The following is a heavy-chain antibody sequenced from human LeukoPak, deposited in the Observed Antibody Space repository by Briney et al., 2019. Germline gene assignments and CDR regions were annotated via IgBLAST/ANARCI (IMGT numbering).Heavy chain of an antibody. J-gene: IGHJ4*02. CDR1: GFTFSSYS. D-gene: IGHD2-21*01. V-gene: IGHV3-48*04. CDR2: ISSSSTI. Sequence: GGSLRLSCAASGFTFSSYSMNWVRQAPGKGLEWVSYISSSSTIYYADSVKGRFTISRDNAKNSLYLQMNSLRAEDTAVYYCARVASHKGYWGQGTLVTVSS. CDR3: ARVASHKGY.